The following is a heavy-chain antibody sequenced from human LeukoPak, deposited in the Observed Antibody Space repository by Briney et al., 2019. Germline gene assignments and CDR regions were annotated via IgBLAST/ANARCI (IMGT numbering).Heavy chain of an antibody. D-gene: IGHD2-21*01. CDR2: IRSTGSTI. CDR1: GFTFSSYA. CDR3: ARSYSFDY. V-gene: IGHV3-48*02. Sequence: GGSLRLSCAASGFTFSSYAMNWVRQAPGKGLEWISYIRSTGSTIYHADSVKGRFTISRDNAKNSLYLQKNSLIDEDTAVYCCARSYSFDYWGQGTLVTVSS. J-gene: IGHJ4*02.